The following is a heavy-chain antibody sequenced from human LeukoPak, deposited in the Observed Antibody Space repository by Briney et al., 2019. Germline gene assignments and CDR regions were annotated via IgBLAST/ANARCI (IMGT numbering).Heavy chain of an antibody. D-gene: IGHD3-3*01. CDR2: IYYTGST. CDR3: ARVGVILGVVRWYYFDY. CDR1: GGSINGYY. J-gene: IGHJ4*02. V-gene: IGHV4-59*01. Sequence: SETLSLTCTVSGGSINGYYWSWIRQPPGKGLEWIRYIYYTGSTKYNPSLKSRVTFSFDTSKNQLSLKLSSVTAADTAMYYCARVGVILGVVRWYYFDYWGQGTLVTVSS.